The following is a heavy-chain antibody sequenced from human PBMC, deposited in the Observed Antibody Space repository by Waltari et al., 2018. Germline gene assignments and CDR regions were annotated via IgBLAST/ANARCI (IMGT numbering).Heavy chain of an antibody. CDR3: ARLMSKNREWLLSVSDAFDI. J-gene: IGHJ3*02. Sequence: QVQLVQSGAEVKKPGASVKVSCKASGYTFTSYYMQWVRQAPGQGLEWMGISNRSGGSTSYEKRFQGRVTMTRDTATSTVYMERSSLRSEDTAVYYCARLMSKNREWLLSVSDAFDIWGQGTMVTVSS. CDR2: SNRSGGST. V-gene: IGHV1-46*01. CDR1: GYTFTSYY. D-gene: IGHD3-3*01.